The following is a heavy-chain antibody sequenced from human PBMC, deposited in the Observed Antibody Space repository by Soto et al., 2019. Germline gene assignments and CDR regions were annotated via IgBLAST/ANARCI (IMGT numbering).Heavy chain of an antibody. CDR2: IIPIFGTA. CDR3: ARDFGGSGSYDPNYYYYGMDV. Sequence: QVQLVQSGAEVKKPGSSVKVSCKASGGTFSSYAISWVRQAPGQGLEWMGGIIPIFGTANYAQKFQGRVTITADESTSTAYLERSSLRSEDTAVYYCARDFGGSGSYDPNYYYYGMDVWGQGTTVTVSS. V-gene: IGHV1-69*01. CDR1: GGTFSSYA. D-gene: IGHD1-26*01. J-gene: IGHJ6*02.